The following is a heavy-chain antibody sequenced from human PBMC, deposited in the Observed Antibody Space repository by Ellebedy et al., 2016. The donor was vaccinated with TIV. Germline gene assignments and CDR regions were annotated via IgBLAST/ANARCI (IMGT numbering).Heavy chain of an antibody. CDR1: GYTFTSYD. V-gene: IGHV1-8*01. CDR3: ARGYGYGSGSPPYYYYYGMDV. J-gene: IGHJ6*02. D-gene: IGHD3-10*01. CDR2: MNPNSGNT. Sequence: AASVKVSCKASGYTFTSYDINWVRQAAGQGLEWMGWMNPNSGNTAYAQKLQGRVTITTDTSTSTAYMELRSLRSDDTAVYYCARGYGYGSGSPPYYYYYGMDVWGQGTTVTVSS.